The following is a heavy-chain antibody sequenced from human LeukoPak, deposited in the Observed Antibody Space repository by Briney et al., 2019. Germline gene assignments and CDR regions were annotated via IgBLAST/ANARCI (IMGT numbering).Heavy chain of an antibody. CDR1: TYSITSDYH. V-gene: IGHV4-38-2*01. D-gene: IGHD1-26*01. CDR3: ARHVSGNVWFFDD. CDR2: VYHTGRT. Sequence: SETLSLTCAVSTYSITSDYHWAWIRQSPGKGLEWIGSVYHTGRTYYNPAHKTRVTISVDTSKNQFSLRLTSMTDSDTAVYFCARHVSGNVWFFDDWGQGTLVTVSS. J-gene: IGHJ4*02.